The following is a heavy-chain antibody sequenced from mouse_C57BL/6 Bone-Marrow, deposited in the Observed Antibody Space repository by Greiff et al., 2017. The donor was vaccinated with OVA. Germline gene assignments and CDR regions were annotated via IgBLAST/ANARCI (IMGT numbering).Heavy chain of an antibody. Sequence: EVKLMESGGDLVKPGGSLKLSCAASGFTFSSYGMSWVRQTPDKRLEWVATISSGGSYTYYPDSVKGRFTISRDNAKNTLYLQMSSLKSEDTAMYYCARRDYYGSPWFAYWGQGTLVTVSA. J-gene: IGHJ3*01. CDR2: ISSGGSYT. CDR3: ARRDYYGSPWFAY. CDR1: GFTFSSYG. V-gene: IGHV5-6*02. D-gene: IGHD1-1*01.